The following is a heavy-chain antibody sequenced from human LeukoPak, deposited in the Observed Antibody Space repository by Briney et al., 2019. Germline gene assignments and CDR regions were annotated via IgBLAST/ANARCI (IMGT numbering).Heavy chain of an antibody. CDR3: ARHPTKWELRLSLDY. CDR2: INHSGSI. Sequence: SETLSLTCAVYGGSFSAYYWSWIRQPPGKGLEWIGEINHSGSINYNPSLKSRVVISVDTSKNQFSLNMNSVTAADTAVYYCARHPTKWELRLSLDYWGQGTLVTVSS. J-gene: IGHJ4*02. D-gene: IGHD1-26*01. CDR1: GGSFSAYY. V-gene: IGHV4-34*01.